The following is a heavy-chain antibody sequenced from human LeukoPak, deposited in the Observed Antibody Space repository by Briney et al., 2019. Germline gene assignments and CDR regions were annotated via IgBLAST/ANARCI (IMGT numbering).Heavy chain of an antibody. CDR3: ARACMEYRDAFDI. V-gene: IGHV4-31*03. J-gene: IGHJ3*02. Sequence: SETLSLTCTVSGGSISSGGYYWSWIRQHPGRGLEWIGYMYYSGSTYYNPSLKSRVTISIDTSKNQFSLKLDSATAADTAVYSCARACMEYRDAFDIWGQGTMVTVSS. CDR2: MYYSGST. D-gene: IGHD2/OR15-2a*01. CDR1: GGSISSGGYY.